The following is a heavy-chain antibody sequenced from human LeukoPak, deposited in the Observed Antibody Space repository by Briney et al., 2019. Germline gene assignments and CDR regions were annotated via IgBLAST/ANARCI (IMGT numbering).Heavy chain of an antibody. D-gene: IGHD6-13*01. CDR3: ARPYKQQLDFDY. CDR1: GYTFTRYT. Sequence: GASVTVSCKASGYTFTRYTMHWVRQAPGQRLEWMGWINAGNGDTKYSQKFQGRFTITRDTSANTVYMELSSLRSEDTAVYYCARPYKQQLDFDYWGQGTLITVSS. CDR2: INAGNGDT. V-gene: IGHV1-3*01. J-gene: IGHJ4*02.